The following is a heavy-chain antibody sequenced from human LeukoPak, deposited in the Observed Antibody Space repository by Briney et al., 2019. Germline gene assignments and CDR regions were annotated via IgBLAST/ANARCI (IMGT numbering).Heavy chain of an antibody. D-gene: IGHD3-10*01. V-gene: IGHV3-23*01. Sequence: AGGSLRLSCAASGFTFNNYAMSWVRQAPGKGLEWVSAISDIGTTTYYADSVKGRFTISRDNSKNTLYLQMNSLKTEDTAVYYCTTGKVRESWGQGTLVTVSS. CDR2: ISDIGTTT. CDR1: GFTFNNYA. J-gene: IGHJ4*02. CDR3: TTGKVRES.